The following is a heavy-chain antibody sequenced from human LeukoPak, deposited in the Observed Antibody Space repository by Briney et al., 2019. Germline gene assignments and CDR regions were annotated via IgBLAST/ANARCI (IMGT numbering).Heavy chain of an antibody. V-gene: IGHV3-30*02. CDR3: AKDLRGSSWLYYFDY. J-gene: IGHJ4*01. CDR2: IRYDGSNK. CDR1: GFTFSSYG. D-gene: IGHD6-13*01. Sequence: GGSLRLSCAASGFTFSSYGMHWVRQAPGKGLEWVAFIRYDGSNKYYADSVKGRFTISRDNSKNTLYLQMNSLRAEDTAVYYCAKDLRGSSWLYYFDYWGHGTLVTVSS.